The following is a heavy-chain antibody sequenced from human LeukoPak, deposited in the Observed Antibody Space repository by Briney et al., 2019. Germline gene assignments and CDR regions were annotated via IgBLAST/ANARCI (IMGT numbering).Heavy chain of an antibody. J-gene: IGHJ6*02. Sequence: GGSLRLSCAASGFTVSSNYMSWVRQAPGKGLEWVSVIYSGGSTYYADSVKGRFTISRDNSKNALYLQMNSLRAEDTAVYYCARDPDYYYGMDVWGQGTTVTVSS. V-gene: IGHV3-53*01. CDR2: IYSGGST. CDR1: GFTVSSNY. CDR3: ARDPDYYYGMDV.